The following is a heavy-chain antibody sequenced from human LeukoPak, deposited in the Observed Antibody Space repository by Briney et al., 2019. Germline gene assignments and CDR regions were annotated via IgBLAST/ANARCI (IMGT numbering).Heavy chain of an antibody. Sequence: SETLSLTCTVSGGSISSGSYYWSWIRQPAGKGLEWIGRIYTSGSTNYNPSLKSRVTISVDTSKNQFSLKLSSVTAADTAVYYCARMSYGPDYWGQGTLVTVSS. CDR2: IYTSGST. D-gene: IGHD5-18*01. CDR3: ARMSYGPDY. V-gene: IGHV4-61*02. J-gene: IGHJ4*02. CDR1: GGSISSGSYY.